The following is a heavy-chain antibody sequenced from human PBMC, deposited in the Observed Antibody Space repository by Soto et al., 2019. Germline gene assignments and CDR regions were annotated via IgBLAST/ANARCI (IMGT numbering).Heavy chain of an antibody. CDR3: ARDFTYGSGSYLYYYGMDV. D-gene: IGHD3-10*01. J-gene: IGHJ6*02. CDR2: IYSGGST. Sequence: EVQLVESGGGLVQPGGSLRLSCAASGFTVSSNYMSWVRQAPGKGLEWGSVIYSGGSTYYADSVKGRFTISRDNSKNTLYLQMNSLRAEDTAVYYCARDFTYGSGSYLYYYGMDVWGQGTTVTVSS. CDR1: GFTVSSNY. V-gene: IGHV3-66*01.